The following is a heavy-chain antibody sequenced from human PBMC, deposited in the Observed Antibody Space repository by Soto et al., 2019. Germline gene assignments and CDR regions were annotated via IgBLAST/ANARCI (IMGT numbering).Heavy chain of an antibody. V-gene: IGHV6-1*01. Sequence: SRTLSLTCAISGDSVSSNSAAWNWIRQSPSRGLEWLGRTYYRSKWYNDYAVSVKSRITINPDTSKNQFSLQLNSVTPEDTAVYYCARATEQQLVALDAFDIWGQGTMVTVSS. J-gene: IGHJ3*02. D-gene: IGHD6-13*01. CDR2: TYYRSKWYN. CDR3: ARATEQQLVALDAFDI. CDR1: GDSVSSNSAA.